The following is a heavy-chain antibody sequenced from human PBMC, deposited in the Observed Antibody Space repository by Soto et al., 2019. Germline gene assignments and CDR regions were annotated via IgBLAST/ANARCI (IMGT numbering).Heavy chain of an antibody. CDR3: ARETTLNYYYMDV. CDR1: GGSISSGGYY. V-gene: IGHV4-31*03. CDR2: IYYSGST. J-gene: IGHJ6*03. Sequence: QVQLQESGPGLVKPSQTLSLTCTVSGGSISSGGYYWSWIRQHPGKGLEWIGYIYYSGSTYYNPSLKSRVTISVDTSKNQCSLKLSSVTAADTAVYYCARETTLNYYYMDVWGKGTTVTVSS.